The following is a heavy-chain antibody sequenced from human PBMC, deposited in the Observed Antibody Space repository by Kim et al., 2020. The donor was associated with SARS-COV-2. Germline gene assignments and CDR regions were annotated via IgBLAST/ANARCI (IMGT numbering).Heavy chain of an antibody. J-gene: IGHJ5*02. Sequence: QGFTGRFVVSLDTSVSTAYLQISSLKAEDTAVYYCAREIYSNYGDNWFDHWGQGTLVTVSS. V-gene: IGHV7-4-1*02. CDR3: AREIYSNYGDNWFDH. D-gene: IGHD4-4*01.